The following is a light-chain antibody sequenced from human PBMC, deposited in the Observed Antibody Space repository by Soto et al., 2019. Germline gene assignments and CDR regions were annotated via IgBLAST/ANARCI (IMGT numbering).Light chain of an antibody. CDR2: DVI. V-gene: IGLV2-11*01. CDR1: SSDVGTYTY. J-gene: IGLJ1*01. Sequence: QSVLAQPRSVSGSPGQSVTISCTGTSSDVGTYTYVSWYQQHPGKAPKLIIYDVIKQPSGVPDRFSGSKSGNTASLTISGLQAEDEADYYCCSYAGSYTHVFGTGTKVTVL. CDR3: CSYAGSYTHV.